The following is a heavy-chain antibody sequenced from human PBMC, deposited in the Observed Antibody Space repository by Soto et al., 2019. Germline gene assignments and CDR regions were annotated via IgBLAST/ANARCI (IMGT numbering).Heavy chain of an antibody. CDR2: ISYDESNK. J-gene: IGHJ4*02. V-gene: IGHV3-30*18. CDR1: GFTFSSYG. CDR3: AKGPASITIFGVDNTAPTYFGY. D-gene: IGHD3-3*01. Sequence: GGSLRLSCAASGFTFSSYGMHWVRQAPGKGLEWVAVISYDESNKYYADSVKGRFTISRDNSKNTLYLQMNSLRAEDTAVYYCAKGPASITIFGVDNTAPTYFGYWGQGTLVTVSS.